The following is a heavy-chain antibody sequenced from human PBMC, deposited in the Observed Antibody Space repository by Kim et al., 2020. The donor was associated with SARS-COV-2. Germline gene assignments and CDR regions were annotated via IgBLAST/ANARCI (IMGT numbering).Heavy chain of an antibody. Sequence: NPTYAQCCTGRFVFSLDTSVSTAYLQISSLKAEDTAVYYCARVGSSGYNYWGQGTLVTVSS. CDR2: NP. D-gene: IGHD3-22*01. V-gene: IGHV7-4-1*02. CDR3: ARVGSSGYNY. J-gene: IGHJ4*02.